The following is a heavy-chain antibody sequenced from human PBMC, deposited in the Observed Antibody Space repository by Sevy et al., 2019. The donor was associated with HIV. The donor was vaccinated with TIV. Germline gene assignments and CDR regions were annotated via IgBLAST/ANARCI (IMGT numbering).Heavy chain of an antibody. J-gene: IGHJ5*02. D-gene: IGHD1-26*01. CDR3: ARHRWSDYRQREFDP. V-gene: IGHV4-59*08. CDR1: GGSITNHY. Sequence: QSQTLSLTCTVSGGSITNHYWDWIRLPPGKTLEWIGYIDYRGSTNYNPSLKSRVTISVDTSKNQFSLRLSSVTAADTAVYYCARHRWSDYRQREFDPWGQGTLVTVSS. CDR2: IDYRGST.